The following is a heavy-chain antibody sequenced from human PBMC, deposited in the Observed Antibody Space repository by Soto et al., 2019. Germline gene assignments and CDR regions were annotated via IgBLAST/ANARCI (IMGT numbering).Heavy chain of an antibody. CDR1: GASISRYY. CDR2: LYNTGST. Sequence: TSETLSLTCTVSGASISRYYWSWIRQSPGKGLEWIGYLYNTGSTIYNPSLKSRVTISVDTSKNQFSLKMNSVTAADTAVYYCARERYYDSSGGNWFDPWGQGTLVTVSS. D-gene: IGHD3-22*01. CDR3: ARERYYDSSGGNWFDP. J-gene: IGHJ5*02. V-gene: IGHV4-59*01.